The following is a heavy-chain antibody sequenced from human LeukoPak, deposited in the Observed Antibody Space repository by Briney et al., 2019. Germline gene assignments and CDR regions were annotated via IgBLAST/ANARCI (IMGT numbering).Heavy chain of an antibody. V-gene: IGHV4-61*02. CDR2: INPSGTT. CDR1: GGSISSGSYY. D-gene: IGHD3-16*01. J-gene: IGHJ4*02. Sequence: SQTLSLTCTVSGGSISSGSYYWSWIRQPAGKGLEWIGRINPSGTTNYSPSLKSRVTISVDTSKNQFSLKLSSVTAADTAVYSCARVSRGSNNYWAQGPLVTVSS. CDR3: ARVSRGSNNY.